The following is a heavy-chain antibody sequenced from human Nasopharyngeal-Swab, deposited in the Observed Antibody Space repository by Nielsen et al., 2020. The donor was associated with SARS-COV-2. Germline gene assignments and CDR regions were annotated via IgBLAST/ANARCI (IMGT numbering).Heavy chain of an antibody. CDR1: GFTFSSYV. Sequence: GESLKISCAASGFTFSSYVMSWVRQAPGKGLEWVSGLTSDGASTDYADSVKGRFTISRDTSKNTVYMQMNSLRAEDTAVYYCTRHSSGYDWIDYWGLGTLVTVSS. CDR3: TRHSSGYDWIDY. D-gene: IGHD5-12*01. CDR2: LTSDGAST. J-gene: IGHJ4*02. V-gene: IGHV3-23*01.